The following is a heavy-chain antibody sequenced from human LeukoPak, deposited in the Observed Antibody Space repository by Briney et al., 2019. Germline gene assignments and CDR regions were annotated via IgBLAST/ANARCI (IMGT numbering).Heavy chain of an antibody. V-gene: IGHV3-21*01. J-gene: IGHJ4*02. D-gene: IGHD1-7*01. Sequence: PGGSLRLSCAASGFTFSSYSMNWVRQAPGKGLEWVSSISSSSSYIYYADSVKGRFTISRDNSKNTLYLQMNSLRAEDTAVYYCARDFGAGTTILFDYWGQGTLVTVSS. CDR1: GFTFSSYS. CDR2: ISSSSSYI. CDR3: ARDFGAGTTILFDY.